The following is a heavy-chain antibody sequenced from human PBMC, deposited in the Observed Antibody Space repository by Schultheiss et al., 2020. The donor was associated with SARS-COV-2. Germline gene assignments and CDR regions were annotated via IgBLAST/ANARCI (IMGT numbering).Heavy chain of an antibody. D-gene: IGHD3-10*01. CDR3: ASSMVRGVGVDY. CDR2: IWYDGSNK. J-gene: IGHJ4*02. Sequence: GGSLRLSCAASGFTFSSYEMNWVRQAPGKGLEWVAVIWYDGSNKYYADSVKGRFTISRDNSKNTLYLQMNSLRAEDTAVYYCASSMVRGVGVDYWGQGTLVTVSS. V-gene: IGHV3-30*04. CDR1: GFTFSSYE.